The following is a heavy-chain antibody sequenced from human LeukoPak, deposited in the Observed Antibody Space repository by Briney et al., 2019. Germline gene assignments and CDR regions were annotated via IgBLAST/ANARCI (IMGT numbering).Heavy chain of an antibody. CDR3: ARGLPGYYDYVGGSYRYNWSDP. CDR1: GYTFTSYD. V-gene: IGHV1-8*01. D-gene: IGHD3-16*02. J-gene: IGHJ5*02. Sequence: ASVKVSCKASGYTFTSYDINWVRQATGQGLEWMGWMNPNSGNTGYAQKFQGRVTMTRNTSISTAYMELSSLRSEDTAVYYCARGLPGYYDYVGGSYRYNWSDPWGQGTLVPVSS. CDR2: MNPNSGNT.